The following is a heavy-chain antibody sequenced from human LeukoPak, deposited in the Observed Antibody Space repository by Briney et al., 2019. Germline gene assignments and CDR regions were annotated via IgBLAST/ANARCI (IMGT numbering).Heavy chain of an antibody. J-gene: IGHJ4*02. V-gene: IGHV3-20*04. D-gene: IGHD6-13*01. CDR2: INWKGSTT. CDR1: GFTFHYYG. Sequence: GGSLRLSCAASGFTFHYYGLAWVRQAPGEGRGWGSGINWKGSTTGYADSVQGRFPISRDNARNSLYLQMDSLRVEDTALYYCATAAGGEGYWGQGTLVTVSS. CDR3: ATAAGGEGY.